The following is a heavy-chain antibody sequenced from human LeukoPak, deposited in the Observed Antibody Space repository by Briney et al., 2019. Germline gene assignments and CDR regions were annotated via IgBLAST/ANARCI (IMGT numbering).Heavy chain of an antibody. D-gene: IGHD2-8*01. CDR1: GFTFTNYA. CDR2: VSYDGTDT. CDR3: VRVSGFCTNGVCPSFDP. Sequence: GGSLRLSCAASGFTFTNYAMDWVRQAPGKGLEWVATVSYDGTDTSYADSVKGRFAIFRDNSKNTLYLQMNSLRTEDTAVYYCVRVSGFCTNGVCPSFDPWGQGTLVTVSS. J-gene: IGHJ5*02. V-gene: IGHV3-30*09.